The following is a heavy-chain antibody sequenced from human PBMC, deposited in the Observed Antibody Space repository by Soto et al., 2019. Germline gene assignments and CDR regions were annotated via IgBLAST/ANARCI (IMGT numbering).Heavy chain of an antibody. CDR3: ARGKLSDYVWGSYRYHFDY. V-gene: IGHV4-34*01. CDR1: GGLFIGYY. CDR2: INHSGST. J-gene: IGHJ4*02. D-gene: IGHD3-16*02. Sequence: TDRLSNTFAVYGGLFIGYYWSWNRQPAGKGLEWIGEINHSGSTNYNPSLKSRVTISVDTSKNQFSLKLSSVTAADTAVYYCARGKLSDYVWGSYRYHFDYWGQGTVVTVSS.